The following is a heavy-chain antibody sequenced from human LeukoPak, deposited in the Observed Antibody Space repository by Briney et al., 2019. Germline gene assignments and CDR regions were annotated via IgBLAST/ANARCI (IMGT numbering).Heavy chain of an antibody. D-gene: IGHD6-13*01. CDR3: ARGSAAGLAY. Sequence: PSETLSLTCTVSGGSISSGGYYWSWIRQPPGKGLEWIGEIDRSGSTNYNPSLKSRLTISVDTSKNQFSLKLSSVTAADTAVYYCARGSAAGLAYWGQGTLVTVSS. V-gene: IGHV4-39*07. CDR2: IDRSGST. J-gene: IGHJ4*02. CDR1: GGSISSGGYY.